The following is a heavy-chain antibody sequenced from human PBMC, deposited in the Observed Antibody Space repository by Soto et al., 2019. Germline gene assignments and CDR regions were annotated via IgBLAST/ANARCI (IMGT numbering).Heavy chain of an antibody. J-gene: IGHJ4*02. V-gene: IGHV3-15*07. CDR2: IKSKTDGGTT. Sequence: EVQLVESGGGLVKPGGSLRLSCAASGFTFSNAWMNWVRHAPGKGLEWVGRIKSKTDGGTTDYAAPVKGRFTISRDDSKNTLYLQMNSLKTEDTALYYCTTDITMLRGVNPDYWGQGTLVTVSA. CDR1: GFTFSNAW. CDR3: TTDITMLRGVNPDY. D-gene: IGHD3-10*01.